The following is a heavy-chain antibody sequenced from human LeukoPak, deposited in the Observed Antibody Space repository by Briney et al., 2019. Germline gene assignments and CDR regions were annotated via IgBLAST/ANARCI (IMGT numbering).Heavy chain of an antibody. J-gene: IGHJ4*02. CDR1: GFTFSSYS. V-gene: IGHV3-48*01. CDR2: ISSSSSTI. CDR3: AKDPRYYGSGRGRN. Sequence: PGGSLRLSCAASGFTFSSYSMNWVRQAPGKGLEWVSYISSSSSTIYYADSVKGRFTISRDNSKNTLYLQMNSLRAEDTAVYYCAKDPRYYGSGRGRNWGQGTLVTVSS. D-gene: IGHD3-10*01.